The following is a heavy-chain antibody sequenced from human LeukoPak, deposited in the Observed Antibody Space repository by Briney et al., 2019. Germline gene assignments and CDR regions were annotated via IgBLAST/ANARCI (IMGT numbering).Heavy chain of an antibody. CDR3: AKTPYSYGSSGYYYYGMDV. Sequence: PSQTLSLTCTVSGGSISSGGYYWRWIRQHPGKGLEWIGYIYYSGSTYYNPSLKSRVTISVDTSKNQFSLKLSSVTAADTAVYYCAKTPYSYGSSGYYYYGMDVWGQGTTVTVSS. CDR2: IYYSGST. V-gene: IGHV4-31*03. D-gene: IGHD5-18*01. J-gene: IGHJ6*02. CDR1: GGSISSGGYY.